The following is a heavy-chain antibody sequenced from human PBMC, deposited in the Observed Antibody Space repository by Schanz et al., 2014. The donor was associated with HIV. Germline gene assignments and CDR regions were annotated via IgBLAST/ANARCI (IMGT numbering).Heavy chain of an antibody. CDR1: GYIFTGHL. CDR2: INPNSGAT. V-gene: IGHV1-2*02. Sequence: QVQLVQSGAEVKEPGASVKVSCKPYGYIFTGHLMHWVRQAPGQGLEWMGWINPNSGATDSAQKFQGRVTMTRETSISAAFMELSSLRSDDTAVYYCARDTNFVLDVWGQGTTVTVSS. J-gene: IGHJ6*02. D-gene: IGHD2-8*01. CDR3: ARDTNFVLDV.